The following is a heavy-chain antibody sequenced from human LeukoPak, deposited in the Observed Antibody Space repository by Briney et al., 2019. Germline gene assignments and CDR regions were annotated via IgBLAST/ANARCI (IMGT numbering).Heavy chain of an antibody. CDR3: ARHSNNFDGSYYYYMDV. V-gene: IGHV5-51*01. CDR2: IYPGDSDT. Sequence: GESLKISCKGSGYSFTSYWIGWVRQMPGKGLGWMGIIYPGDSDTRYSPSFQGQVTISADKSISTAYLQWSSLKASDTAVYYCARHSNNFDGSYYYYMDVWGKGTTVTVSS. J-gene: IGHJ6*03. D-gene: IGHD5-24*01. CDR1: GYSFTSYW.